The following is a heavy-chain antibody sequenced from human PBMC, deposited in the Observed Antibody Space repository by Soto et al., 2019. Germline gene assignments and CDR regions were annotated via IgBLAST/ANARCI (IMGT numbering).Heavy chain of an antibody. J-gene: IGHJ3*02. CDR3: ARVGRRYYDGSGYYYDWTRVAFDI. CDR2: INPNSGGT. D-gene: IGHD3-22*01. CDR1: GYTFTGYY. Sequence: ASVKVSCKASGYTFTGYYMHWVRQAPGQGLEWMGWINPNSGGTNYAQKFQGRVTMTRDTSISTAYMELSRLRSDDTAVYYCARVGRRYYDGSGYYYDWTRVAFDIWGQGTMVTVSS. V-gene: IGHV1-2*02.